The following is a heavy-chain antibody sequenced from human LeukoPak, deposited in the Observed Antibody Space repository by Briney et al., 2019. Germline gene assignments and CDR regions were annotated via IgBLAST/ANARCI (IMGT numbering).Heavy chain of an antibody. J-gene: IGHJ4*02. Sequence: GGSLRLSCAASGFTFSSYSMNWVRQAPGKGLEWVSYISSSSRTTYYADSVKGRFTISRDNAKNSLYLQMNSLRDEDTAVYYCAWPPDSSAYYPDYWGQGTLVTVSS. CDR3: AWPPDSSAYYPDY. D-gene: IGHD3-22*01. V-gene: IGHV3-48*02. CDR1: GFTFSSYS. CDR2: ISSSSRTT.